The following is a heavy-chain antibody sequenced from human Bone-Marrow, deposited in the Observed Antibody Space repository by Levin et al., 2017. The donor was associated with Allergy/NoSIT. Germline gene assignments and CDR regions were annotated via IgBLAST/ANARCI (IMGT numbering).Heavy chain of an antibody. V-gene: IGHV4-59*01. CDR2: IYYSGST. J-gene: IGHJ5*02. Sequence: SSETLSLTCTVSGGSISSYYWSWIRQPPGKGLEWIGYIYYSGSTNYNPSLKSRVTISVDTSKNQFSLKLSSVTAADTAVYYCASSNRKYCSSTSCYVSPFDPWGQGTLVTVSS. CDR1: GGSISSYY. CDR3: ASSNRKYCSSTSCYVSPFDP. D-gene: IGHD2-2*01.